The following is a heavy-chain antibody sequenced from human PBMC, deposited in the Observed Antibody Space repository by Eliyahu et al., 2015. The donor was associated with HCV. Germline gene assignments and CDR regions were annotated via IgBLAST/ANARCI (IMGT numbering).Heavy chain of an antibody. CDR1: GFNLIEYN. D-gene: IGHD4-23*01. CDR3: ATRRGGLADDS. CDR2: ITFTGHYM. V-gene: IGHV3-21*01. Sequence: EVQLVESGGGLVKPGGSLRLSCAASGFNLIEYNMDWVRQAPRKGMEWVSSITFTGHYMXYADSVKGRFAISRDNAKNSLFLQMDSLTAEDTALYYCATRRGGLADDSWGQGTLVTVSS. J-gene: IGHJ5*01.